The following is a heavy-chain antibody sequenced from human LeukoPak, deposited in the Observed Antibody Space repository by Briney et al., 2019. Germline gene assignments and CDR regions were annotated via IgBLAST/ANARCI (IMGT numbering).Heavy chain of an antibody. D-gene: IGHD2-15*01. CDR1: GFTFSSYS. CDR2: ISPSNTSI. V-gene: IGHV3-48*01. J-gene: IGHJ5*02. CDR3: ARDAASGNNWFDP. Sequence: GGSLRLSCAASGFTFSSYSMNWVRQAPGKGLEWISYISPSNTSIYYADSVKGRLTISRDNAEKSLYLQMNSLRAEDTAVYYCARDAASGNNWFDPWGQGTLVTVSS.